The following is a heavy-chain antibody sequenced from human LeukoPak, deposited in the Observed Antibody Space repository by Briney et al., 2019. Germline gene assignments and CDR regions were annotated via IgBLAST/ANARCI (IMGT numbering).Heavy chain of an antibody. V-gene: IGHV4-39*01. Sequence: PSETLSLTCTVSGGSISSSNYYRGWTRQPPGKGLERIGGIYHTGSTHYNPSLKSRVTISVDTSKNQLSLRLSSVTAADTALYYCILGGKLDYWGQGILVTVSS. D-gene: IGHD3-10*01. J-gene: IGHJ4*02. CDR1: GGSISSSNYY. CDR2: IYHTGST. CDR3: ILGGKLDY.